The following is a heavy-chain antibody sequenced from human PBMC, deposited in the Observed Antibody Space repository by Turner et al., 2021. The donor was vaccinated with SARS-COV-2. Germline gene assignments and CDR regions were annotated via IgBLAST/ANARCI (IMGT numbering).Heavy chain of an antibody. CDR2: ISRSGSTI. CDR3: ARGTVAAAGIAFDY. CDR1: GFTFSSYE. J-gene: IGHJ4*02. V-gene: IGHV3-48*03. Sequence: EVQLVESGGGFVQPGGSLRLSCAASGFTFSSYEMNWVRQAPGKGLEWVSDISRSGSTIYYADSVKGGFTISRDNAKNSLYLQMDSLRAEDTAVYYCARGTVAAAGIAFDYWGQGTLVTVSS. D-gene: IGHD6-13*01.